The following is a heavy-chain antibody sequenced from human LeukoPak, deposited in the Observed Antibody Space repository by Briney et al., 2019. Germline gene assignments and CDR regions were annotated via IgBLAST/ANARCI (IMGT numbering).Heavy chain of an antibody. V-gene: IGHV1-46*01. Sequence: ASVKVSCKASGYTFTSYYMNWVRQAPGQGLEWMGIINPSGGSTSYAQKFQGSVTMTRDTSTSTVYMELRSLRSEDTAVYYCARVSGYCSGGSCYGLPSHGMDVWGQGTTVTVSS. D-gene: IGHD2-15*01. CDR1: GYTFTSYY. J-gene: IGHJ6*02. CDR2: INPSGGST. CDR3: ARVSGYCSGGSCYGLPSHGMDV.